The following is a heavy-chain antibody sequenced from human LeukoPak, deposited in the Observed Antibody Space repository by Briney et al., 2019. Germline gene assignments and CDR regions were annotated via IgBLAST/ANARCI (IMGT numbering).Heavy chain of an antibody. Sequence: PSENLSLTCTVSGASISSYYWSWIRQAPGQGLEWLGYIFYGGSTNYNPSLKSRVTISVDMSKNQFSLKLSSVTAADTAVYYCARHGGATMVRGVLVDAFDIWGQGTMVTVSS. CDR3: ARHGGATMVRGVLVDAFDI. CDR1: GASISSYY. J-gene: IGHJ3*02. D-gene: IGHD3-10*01. CDR2: IFYGGST. V-gene: IGHV4-59*08.